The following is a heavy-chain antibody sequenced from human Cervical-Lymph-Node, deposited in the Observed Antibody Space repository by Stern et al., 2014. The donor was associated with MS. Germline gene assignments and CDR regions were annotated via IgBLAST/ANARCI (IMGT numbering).Heavy chain of an antibody. CDR2: IYWDDDK. D-gene: IGHD6-13*01. Sequence: QVTLRESGPALVKPTQTLTLTCTFSGFSLSTSEVGVAWIRQPPGKALEWLALIYWDDDKRYSPSLKSRLTITKDTSRNQVVLTMANMDPVDTATYYCAHGGYSSRWRHKSFDLWGQGTLVTVSS. CDR3: AHGGYSSRWRHKSFDL. V-gene: IGHV2-5*02. CDR1: GFSLSTSEVG. J-gene: IGHJ4*02.